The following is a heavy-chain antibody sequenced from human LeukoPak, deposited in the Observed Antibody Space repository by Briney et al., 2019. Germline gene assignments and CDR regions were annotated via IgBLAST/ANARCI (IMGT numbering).Heavy chain of an antibody. D-gene: IGHD6-19*01. Sequence: SEILSLTCTVSGGSISSYYWSWIRQPPGKGLEWIGYIYYSGSTNYNPSLKSRVTISVDTSKNQFSLKLSSVTAADTAVYYCARLPGIAVGNWFDPWGQGTLVTVSS. J-gene: IGHJ5*02. CDR2: IYYSGST. CDR1: GGSISSYY. CDR3: ARLPGIAVGNWFDP. V-gene: IGHV4-59*08.